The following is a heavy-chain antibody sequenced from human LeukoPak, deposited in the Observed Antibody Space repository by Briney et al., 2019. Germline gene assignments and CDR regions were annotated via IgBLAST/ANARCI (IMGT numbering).Heavy chain of an antibody. D-gene: IGHD1-7*01. CDR1: GGSISSYY. V-gene: IGHV4-59*01. CDR2: IYYSGST. CDR3: AREGANYGYYYMDV. Sequence: SETLSLTCTVSGGSISSYYWSWIRQPPGKGLEWIGYIYYSGSTNYNPSLKSRVTISVDTSKNQFSLKLSSVTAADTAVYYCAREGANYGYYYMDVWGKGTTVTVSS. J-gene: IGHJ6*03.